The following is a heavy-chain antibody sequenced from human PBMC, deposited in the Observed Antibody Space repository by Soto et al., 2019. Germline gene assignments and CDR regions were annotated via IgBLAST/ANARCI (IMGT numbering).Heavy chain of an antibody. D-gene: IGHD2-21*01. V-gene: IGHV3-11*06. Sequence: LRLSCATSGFPVSDYYMSWIRQAPGKGLEWLSHISPKSTYTNYADSVKGRFTISRDNTKSSLFLQMNSLGVEDTAVYYCARGGGGGLFEHWGQGVLVTVSS. CDR1: GFPVSDYY. CDR3: ARGGGGGLFEH. CDR2: ISPKSTYT. J-gene: IGHJ4*02.